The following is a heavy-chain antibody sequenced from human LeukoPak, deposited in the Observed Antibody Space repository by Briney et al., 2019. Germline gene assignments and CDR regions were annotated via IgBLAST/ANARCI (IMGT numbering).Heavy chain of an antibody. CDR1: GFTFSSYG. Sequence: GGALRLSCAAPGFTFSSYGMHWVRQAPAKGLEWVAFIRYDGSNKYYADSVKGRFTISRDDSRKTLYLQMNSLRTEDTAVYYCAKTQRFDYWGQGTLVTVSS. CDR3: AKTQRFDY. V-gene: IGHV3-30*02. D-gene: IGHD6-25*01. CDR2: IRYDGSNK. J-gene: IGHJ4*02.